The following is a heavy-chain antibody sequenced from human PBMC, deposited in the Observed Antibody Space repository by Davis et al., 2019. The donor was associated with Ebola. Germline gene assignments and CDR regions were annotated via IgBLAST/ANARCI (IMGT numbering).Heavy chain of an antibody. V-gene: IGHV4-34*01. J-gene: IGHJ6*02. D-gene: IGHD1-14*01. CDR2: INHSGST. CDR3: ARHGNHYYYGMDV. Sequence: GSLRLSCAASGFTFSSYSMNWVRQAPGKGLEWIGEINHSGSTNYNPSLKSRVTISVDTSKNQFSLKLSSVTAADTAVYYCARHGNHYYYGMDVWGQGTTVTVSS. CDR1: GFTFSSYS.